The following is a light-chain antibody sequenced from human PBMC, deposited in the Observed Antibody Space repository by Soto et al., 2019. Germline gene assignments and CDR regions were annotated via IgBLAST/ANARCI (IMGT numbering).Light chain of an antibody. CDR1: QGISSW. Sequence: DILMTQSPSSVSASVGDRVTITCRASQGISSWLAWNQQKPGKAPKLLIYAVSSLQSGVPSRFSGSGSGTDYTLTISSLQTEDVATYECHEAISFPPAFGQRTKVEIK. CDR2: AVS. V-gene: IGKV1-12*01. J-gene: IGKJ1*01. CDR3: HEAISFPPA.